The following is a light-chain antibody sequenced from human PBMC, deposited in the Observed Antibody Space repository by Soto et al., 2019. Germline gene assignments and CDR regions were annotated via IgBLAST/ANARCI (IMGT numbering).Light chain of an antibody. V-gene: IGKV3-20*01. CDR2: AAS. J-gene: IGKJ5*01. CDR1: QSSSSY. CDR3: QQYSTSPIT. Sequence: ETVLTQSPGTLSLSPGERATLSCRASQSSSSYLTWYQQRPGHAPRLLLYAASRRATGIPDRFSGSGSGTDFTLTISRLEPEDFAVYYCQQYSTSPITFGQGTRLEIK.